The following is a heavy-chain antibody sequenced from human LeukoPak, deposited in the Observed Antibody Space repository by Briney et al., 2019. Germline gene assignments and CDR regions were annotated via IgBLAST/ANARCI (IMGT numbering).Heavy chain of an antibody. CDR1: GGSISSGGYS. D-gene: IGHD4-17*01. J-gene: IGHJ4*02. Sequence: PSETLSLTCAVSGGSISSGGYSWSWIRQPPGKGLEWIGYIYHSGSTYHNPSLKSRVTISVDRSKNQFSLKLSSVTAADTAVYYCARADGDYEPFFDYWGQGTLVTVSS. CDR3: ARADGDYEPFFDY. V-gene: IGHV4-30-2*01. CDR2: IYHSGST.